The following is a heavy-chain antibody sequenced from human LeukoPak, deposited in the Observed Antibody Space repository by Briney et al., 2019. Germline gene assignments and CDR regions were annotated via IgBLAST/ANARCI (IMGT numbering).Heavy chain of an antibody. CDR3: ASAGYYERSGYTYYFHY. J-gene: IGHJ4*02. CDR1: GLTFSSYS. CDR2: ISISGRYI. V-gene: IGHV3-21*01. D-gene: IGHD3-22*01. Sequence: GGSLRLSCAASGLTFSSYSMNWVRQAPGKGLEWVSYISISGRYIYYADSLKGRFTISRDNAKSSLYLQMSSLRAEDTAVYYCASAGYYERSGYTYYFHYWGQGTVVTVSS.